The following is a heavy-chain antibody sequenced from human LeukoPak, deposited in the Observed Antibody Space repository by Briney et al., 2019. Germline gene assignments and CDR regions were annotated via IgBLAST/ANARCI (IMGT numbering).Heavy chain of an antibody. D-gene: IGHD6-25*01. CDR1: GGPINSATYY. V-gene: IGHV4-31*03. Sequence: SETLSLTCTVSGGPINSATYYWSWIRQHPGKGLEWIGYIYYTGSTYYNPSLKSRVTMSVDTSKNQFSLKLSSVTAADTAVYYCARRLNAFDIWGQGTLVTVSS. CDR3: ARRLNAFDI. CDR2: IYYTGST. J-gene: IGHJ3*02.